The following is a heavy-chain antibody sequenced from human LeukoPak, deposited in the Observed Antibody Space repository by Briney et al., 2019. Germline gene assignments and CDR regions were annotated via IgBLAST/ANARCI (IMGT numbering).Heavy chain of an antibody. CDR2: MNPNSGNT. CDR3: ARGTQVLRYFDLDP. D-gene: IGHD3-9*01. Sequence: ASVKVSCKASGYTFTSYDINWVRQATGQGLEWMGWMNPNSGNTGYAQKFQGRVTMTRNTSISTAYMELSSLRSEDTAVYYCARGTQVLRYFDLDPWGQGTLVTVSS. CDR1: GYTFTSYD. V-gene: IGHV1-8*01. J-gene: IGHJ5*02.